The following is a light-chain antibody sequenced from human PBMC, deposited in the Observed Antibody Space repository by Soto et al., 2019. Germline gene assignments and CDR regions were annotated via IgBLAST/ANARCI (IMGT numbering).Light chain of an antibody. V-gene: IGKV3-15*01. CDR3: QQSWRSPFT. CDR2: DTS. Sequence: EIVLTQSPATLSVSPGERVTLSCRASQSVSIKLAWYQQKPGQAPRLLISDTSTRATGIPARFSGSGFATDFTLTISSLQSEDFGSYYCQQSWRSPFTFGQGTKLEIK. CDR1: QSVSIK. J-gene: IGKJ2*01.